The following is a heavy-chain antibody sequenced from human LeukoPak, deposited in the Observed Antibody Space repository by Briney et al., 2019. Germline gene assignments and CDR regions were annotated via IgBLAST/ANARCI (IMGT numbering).Heavy chain of an antibody. Sequence: PGGSLRLSCAASGFTFDDYGMSWVRQAPGKGLEWVSGINWNGGSTGYADSVKGRFTISRDNAKNSLYLQMNSLRAEDTALYYCARDYSSGWGWGYYFDYWGQGTLVTVSS. CDR1: GFTFDDYG. D-gene: IGHD6-19*01. CDR2: INWNGGST. J-gene: IGHJ4*02. CDR3: ARDYSSGWGWGYYFDY. V-gene: IGHV3-20*04.